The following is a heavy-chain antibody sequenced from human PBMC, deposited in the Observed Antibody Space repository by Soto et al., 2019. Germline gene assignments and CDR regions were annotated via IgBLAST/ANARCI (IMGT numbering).Heavy chain of an antibody. CDR3: AKAPFGPFGVSFNY. Sequence: ESGGGVVQPGRSLRLSCAASGFTFSSYGMHWVRQAPGKGLEWVAVISYDGSNKYYADSVKGRFTISRDNSKNTLYLQMNSLRAEDTAVYYCAKAPFGPFGVSFNYWGQGTLVTVSS. V-gene: IGHV3-30*18. CDR1: GFTFSSYG. CDR2: ISYDGSNK. D-gene: IGHD3-16*01. J-gene: IGHJ4*02.